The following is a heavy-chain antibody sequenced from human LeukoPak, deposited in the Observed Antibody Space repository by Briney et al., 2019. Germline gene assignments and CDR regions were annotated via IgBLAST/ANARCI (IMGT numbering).Heavy chain of an antibody. CDR3: ARNLYDSGGYYLGLDY. V-gene: IGHV3-74*01. D-gene: IGHD3-22*01. Sequence: PGGSLRLSCAASGFTFRSYWTHWVRQAPGKGLVWVSHIDTDGSTATYAGSVRGRFTISRDNAKNTLYLQMNSLSAEDTAVYYCARNLYDSGGYYLGLDYWGQGTLVTVSS. CDR1: GFTFRSYW. CDR2: IDTDGSTA. J-gene: IGHJ4*02.